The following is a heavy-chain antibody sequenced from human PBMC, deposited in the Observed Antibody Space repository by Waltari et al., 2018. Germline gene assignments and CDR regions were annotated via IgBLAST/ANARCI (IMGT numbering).Heavy chain of an antibody. CDR1: DGSIGGYY. D-gene: IGHD1-26*01. Sequence: QVQLQESGPGLVKPSETLSLTRIVSDGSIGGYYWSWIRQPPGAGLEWVGFITNTGSTIYNPSLKSRVTMSLDTSKNQISVRLSSVTAADSAVYYCARHGGSYSFDYWGQGTLVTVSS. J-gene: IGHJ4*02. CDR3: ARHGGSYSFDY. CDR2: ITNTGST. V-gene: IGHV4-59*08.